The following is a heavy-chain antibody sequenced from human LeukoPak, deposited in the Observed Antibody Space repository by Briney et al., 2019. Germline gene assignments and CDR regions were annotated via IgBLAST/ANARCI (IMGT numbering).Heavy chain of an antibody. CDR1: GFTFNNYA. Sequence: GGSLRLSCAASGFTFNNYAVSWVRQAPGKGLEWVSGISDSGGSTYYADSVKGRFTISRDNSKNTVHLQLNNLRVDDTAVYFCVRHDSYIPYWGQGTLVTVSS. CDR2: ISDSGGST. V-gene: IGHV3-23*01. CDR3: VRHDSYIPY. J-gene: IGHJ4*02. D-gene: IGHD5-18*01.